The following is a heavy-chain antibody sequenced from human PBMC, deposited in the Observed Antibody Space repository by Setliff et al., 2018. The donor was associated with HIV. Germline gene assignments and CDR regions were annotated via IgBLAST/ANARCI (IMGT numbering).Heavy chain of an antibody. Sequence: SETLSLTCTVSGVSISNYYWNWIRQSPGKGLEWIGNIYSSGSTNYNPSLKSRVTMSVDTSKNHFSLKLNSVTAADTAVYYCARDRSRISITWGQGMLVTVSS. CDR3: ARDRSRISIT. CDR2: IYSSGST. D-gene: IGHD3-3*01. CDR1: GVSISNYY. V-gene: IGHV4-4*09. J-gene: IGHJ5*02.